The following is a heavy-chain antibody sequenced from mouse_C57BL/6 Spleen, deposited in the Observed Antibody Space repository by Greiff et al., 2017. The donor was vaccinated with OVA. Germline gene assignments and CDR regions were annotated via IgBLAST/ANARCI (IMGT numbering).Heavy chain of an antibody. D-gene: IGHD1-1*01. J-gene: IGHJ2*01. CDR3: ARAGLRFLFDY. Sequence: VQLKESGPELVKPGASVKMSCKASGYTFTDYNMHWVKQSHGQSLEWIGYINPNNGGTSYNQKFKGKATLTVNKSSSTAYMELRSLTSEDSAVYYSARAGLRFLFDYWGQGTTLTVSS. V-gene: IGHV1-22*01. CDR2: INPNNGGT. CDR1: GYTFTDYN.